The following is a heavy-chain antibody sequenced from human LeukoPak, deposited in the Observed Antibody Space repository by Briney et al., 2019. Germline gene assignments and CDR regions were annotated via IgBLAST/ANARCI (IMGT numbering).Heavy chain of an antibody. J-gene: IGHJ4*02. CDR3: ARVYCSGGSCYSDY. D-gene: IGHD2-15*01. CDR1: GGSISIYY. CDR2: IYYSGST. Sequence: SETLSLTCTVSGGSISIYYWSWIRQPPGKGLEWIGYIYYSGSTNYNPSLKSRVTISVGTSKNQFSLKLSSVTAADTAVHYCARVYCSGGSCYSDYLGQGTLVTVSS. V-gene: IGHV4-59*01.